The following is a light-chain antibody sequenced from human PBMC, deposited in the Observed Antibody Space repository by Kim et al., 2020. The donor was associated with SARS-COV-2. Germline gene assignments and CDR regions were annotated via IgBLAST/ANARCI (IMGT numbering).Light chain of an antibody. V-gene: IGLV3-1*01. CDR1: NLGDRY. J-gene: IGLJ2*01. CDR3: QAWDNNAAI. Sequence: GTPVQSATIPCTGVNLGDRYVSWYQQRPGQTPVLVMYQDIARPSGIPARFSGSNSGNTATLTISGTQAMDEADYYCQAWDNNAAIFGGGTQLTVL. CDR2: QDI.